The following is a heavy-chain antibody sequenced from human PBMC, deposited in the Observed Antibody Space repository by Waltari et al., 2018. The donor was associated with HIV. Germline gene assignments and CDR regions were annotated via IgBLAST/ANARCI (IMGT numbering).Heavy chain of an antibody. CDR3: ARQGKLVRRHWYFDL. CDR2: IYYSGGT. CDR1: GGSISSSSYY. Sequence: QLQLQESGPGLVKPSETLSLTCTVSGGSISSSSYYWGWIRQPPGKGLEWIGSIYYSGGTTYNPSLKSRVTISVDTSKNQFSLKLSSVTAADTAVYYCARQGKLVRRHWYFDLLGRGTLVTVSS. J-gene: IGHJ2*01. V-gene: IGHV4-39*01. D-gene: IGHD1-7*01.